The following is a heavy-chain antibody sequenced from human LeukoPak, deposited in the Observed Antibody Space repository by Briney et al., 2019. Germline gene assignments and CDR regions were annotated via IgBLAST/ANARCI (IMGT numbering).Heavy chain of an antibody. CDR1: GGSISSYY. Sequence: SETLSLTCTVSGGSISSYYWSWIRQPPGKGLEWIGYIYYSGSTNYNPSLKSRVTISVDTSKNQFSLKLSSVTAAATAVYYCARVAVGYGDYPYWYFDLWGRGTLVTVSS. J-gene: IGHJ2*01. D-gene: IGHD4-17*01. V-gene: IGHV4-59*01. CDR3: ARVAVGYGDYPYWYFDL. CDR2: IYYSGST.